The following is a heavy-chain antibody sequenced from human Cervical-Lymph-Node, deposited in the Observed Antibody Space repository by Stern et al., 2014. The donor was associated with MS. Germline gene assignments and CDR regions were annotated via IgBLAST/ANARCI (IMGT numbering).Heavy chain of an antibody. D-gene: IGHD3-22*01. Sequence: VQLVESGAEVKKPGASVKVSCKASGYTFTSYYMHWVRQAPGQGLEWMGIINPSGGSTSYAQKFKGRVTMTRDTSTSTVYMELSSLRSEDTAVYYCARTYYDSSGYQGENYFDYWGQGTLVTVSS. J-gene: IGHJ4*02. CDR3: ARTYYDSSGYQGENYFDY. V-gene: IGHV1-46*01. CDR1: GYTFTSYY. CDR2: INPSGGST.